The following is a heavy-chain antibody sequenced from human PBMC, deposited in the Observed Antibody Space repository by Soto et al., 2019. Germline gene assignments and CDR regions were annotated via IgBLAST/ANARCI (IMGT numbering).Heavy chain of an antibody. V-gene: IGHV5-51*01. Sequence: GGSLRLSCKGSGYSFTSYWIGWVRQMPGKGLEWMGIIYPGDSDTRYSPSFQGQVTISADKSISTAYLQWSSLKASDTAMYYCARRKYYYDSSGYYLDYWGQGTLVTVSS. D-gene: IGHD3-22*01. CDR1: GYSFTSYW. CDR3: ARRKYYYDSSGYYLDY. CDR2: IYPGDSDT. J-gene: IGHJ4*02.